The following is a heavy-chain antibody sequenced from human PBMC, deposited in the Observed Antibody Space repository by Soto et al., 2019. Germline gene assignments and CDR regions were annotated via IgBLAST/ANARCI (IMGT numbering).Heavy chain of an antibody. CDR2: ISGSGGST. V-gene: IGHV3-23*01. CDR1: GFTFSSYA. Sequence: GGSLRLSCAASGFTFSSYAMSWVRQAPGKGLEWVSAISGSGGSTYYADSVKGRFTISRDNSKNTLYLQMNSLRAEDTAVYYCAKPLAVGWLVRGIGYWGQGTLVTVSS. J-gene: IGHJ4*02. D-gene: IGHD6-19*01. CDR3: AKPLAVGWLVRGIGY.